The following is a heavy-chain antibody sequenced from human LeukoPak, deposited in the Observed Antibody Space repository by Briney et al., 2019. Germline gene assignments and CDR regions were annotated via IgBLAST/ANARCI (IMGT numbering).Heavy chain of an antibody. V-gene: IGHV1-18*04. J-gene: IGHJ5*02. CDR2: ISLYDGTT. D-gene: IGHD2-15*01. CDR3: AKDRMGLMTLPMTASDL. CDR1: GYTFTNFG. Sequence: LVASVRVSCKASGYTFTNFGVSWVRQAPGQGLEWMGWISLYDGTTKFAQKIQGRVSLTTDTSTNTAYLELRSLRSDDTAIYYCAKDRMGLMTLPMTASDLWGQGTLVTVSS.